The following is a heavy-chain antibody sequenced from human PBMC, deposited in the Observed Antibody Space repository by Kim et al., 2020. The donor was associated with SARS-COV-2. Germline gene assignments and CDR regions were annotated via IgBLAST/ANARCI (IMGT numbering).Heavy chain of an antibody. Sequence: PKFRGGVTMTRDTSTSTVYMELSSLRSEDTAVYYCARVGSGSSRYNWFDPWGQGTLVTVSS. CDR3: ARVGSGSSRYNWFDP. V-gene: IGHV1-46*01. J-gene: IGHJ5*02. D-gene: IGHD6-13*01.